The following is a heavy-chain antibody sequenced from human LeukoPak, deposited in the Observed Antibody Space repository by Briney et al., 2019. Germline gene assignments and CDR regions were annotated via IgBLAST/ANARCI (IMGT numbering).Heavy chain of an antibody. V-gene: IGHV3-74*01. D-gene: IGHD1-26*01. J-gene: IGHJ4*02. CDR2: INSDGSST. Sequence: PGGSLRLSCAASGFTFSSYWMHWVRHAPGKGLVWVSRINSDGSSTSYADSVKGRFTISRDNAKNTLYLQMNSLRAEDTAVYYCAKDQWSFSYFDYWGQGTLVTVSS. CDR3: AKDQWSFSYFDY. CDR1: GFTFSSYW.